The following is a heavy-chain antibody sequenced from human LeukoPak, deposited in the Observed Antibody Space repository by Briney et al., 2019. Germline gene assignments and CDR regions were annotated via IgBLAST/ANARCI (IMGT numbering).Heavy chain of an antibody. CDR3: AKADEAGYYDSSGYYLDY. V-gene: IGHV1-46*01. D-gene: IGHD3-22*01. CDR2: INPSGGST. CDR1: GYTFTSYY. J-gene: IGHJ4*02. Sequence: ASVKVSCKASGYTFTSYYMHWVRQAPGQGLEWMGIINPSGGSTSYAQKFQGRVTMTRDMSTSTVYMELSSLRSEDTAVYYCAKADEAGYYDSSGYYLDYWGQGTLVTVSS.